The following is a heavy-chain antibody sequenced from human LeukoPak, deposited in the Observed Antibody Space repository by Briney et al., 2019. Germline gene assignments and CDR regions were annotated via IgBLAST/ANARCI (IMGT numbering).Heavy chain of an antibody. D-gene: IGHD5-24*01. CDR2: IYYSGGT. V-gene: IGHV4-31*03. CDR1: GGSISSGGYY. CDR3: ARGRRDPL. Sequence: PSQTLSLTCTVSGGSISSGGYYWSWIRQHPGKGLEWIGYIYYSGGTNYNPSLKSRVTISVDMSKNQLSLKLSSVTAADTAVYYCARGRRDPLWGRGTLVTVSS. J-gene: IGHJ2*01.